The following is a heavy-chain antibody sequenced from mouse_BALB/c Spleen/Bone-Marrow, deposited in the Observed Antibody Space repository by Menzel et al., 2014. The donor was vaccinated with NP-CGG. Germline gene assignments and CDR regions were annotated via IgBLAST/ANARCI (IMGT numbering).Heavy chain of an antibody. Sequence: QVQLKESGAELMKTGASVKISCKATGYTFSSYWIEWVKQRPGHGLEWIGEILPGSGSTNYNEKFKGKATFTADTSSNTAYMQLSGLTSEDSAVYYCARERGYWGQGTLVTVSA. CDR3: ARERGY. CDR2: ILPGSGST. V-gene: IGHV1-9*01. J-gene: IGHJ3*01. CDR1: GYTFSSYW.